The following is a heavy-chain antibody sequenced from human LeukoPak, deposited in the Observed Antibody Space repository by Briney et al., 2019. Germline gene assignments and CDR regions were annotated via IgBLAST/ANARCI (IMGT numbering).Heavy chain of an antibody. CDR3: ARPLSPHYYDILTGYYNNFYFMDV. D-gene: IGHD3-9*01. V-gene: IGHV4-39*02. Sequence: PSETLSLTCTVSGGSISSSSYYWGWIRQPPGKGLERIGSIYYSGSTYYKPSLKSRVTISVYTSKNHFSLKLSSVTAPDTAVYYCARPLSPHYYDILTGYYNNFYFMDVWGKGTMVTVSS. J-gene: IGHJ6*03. CDR1: GGSISSSSYY. CDR2: IYYSGST.